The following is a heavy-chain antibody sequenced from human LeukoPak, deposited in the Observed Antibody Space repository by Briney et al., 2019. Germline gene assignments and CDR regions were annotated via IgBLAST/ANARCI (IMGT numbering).Heavy chain of an antibody. CDR2: IYYSGST. CDR3: ARDTPHSSSWYDYMDV. V-gene: IGHV4-30-4*01. Sequence: SQTLSLTCTVSGGSISSGDYYWSWIRQPPGKGLEWIGYIYYSGSTYYNPSLKSRVTISVDTSKNQFSLKLSSVTAADTAVYYCARDTPHSSSWYDYMDVWGKGTTVTVSS. J-gene: IGHJ6*03. D-gene: IGHD6-13*01. CDR1: GGSISSGDYY.